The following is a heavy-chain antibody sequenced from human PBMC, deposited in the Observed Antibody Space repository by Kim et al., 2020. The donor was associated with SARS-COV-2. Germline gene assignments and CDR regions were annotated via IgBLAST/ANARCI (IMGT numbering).Heavy chain of an antibody. J-gene: IGHJ4*02. CDR1: GYNFTSYW. V-gene: IGHV5-51*01. Sequence: GESLKISCKGSGYNFTSYWIGWVRQMPGKGLEWMGIIYPGDSDTRYSPSFQGQVTISADKSINTAYLQWSSLKASDTAMYYCARRQGNYYGSGSYLAGGFDYWGQGTLVAVSS. D-gene: IGHD3-10*01. CDR2: IYPGDSDT. CDR3: ARRQGNYYGSGSYLAGGFDY.